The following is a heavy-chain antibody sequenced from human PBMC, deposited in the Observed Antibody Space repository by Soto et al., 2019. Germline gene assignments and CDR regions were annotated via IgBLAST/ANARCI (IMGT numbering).Heavy chain of an antibody. D-gene: IGHD2-15*01. CDR2: ITGGGRSI. V-gene: IGHV3-48*03. CDR3: VRRMASPDQ. CDR1: GFTFSDYE. J-gene: IGHJ4*02. Sequence: GGSLRLSCTASGFTFSDYEMNWVRQAPGKGLEWVSYITGGGRSIYYADSVKGRFIISRDNAENSLYLQMNSLRPEDTAVYYCVRRMASPDQWGQGTLVTVS.